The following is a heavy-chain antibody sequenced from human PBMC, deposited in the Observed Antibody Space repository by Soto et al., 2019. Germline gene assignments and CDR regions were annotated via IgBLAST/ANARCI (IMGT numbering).Heavy chain of an antibody. CDR3: ATHPPYGPLDH. CDR1: GGSISSSSNH. Sequence: QLQLQESGPGLVKPSETLSLTCTVSGGSISSSSNHWGWIRQTPGKWLEWIGNIYYSENTYYNPSLKSRVTISVDTSKNQFSLRLTSVTAADTAVYYCATHPPYGPLDHWGQGTLVTVSS. V-gene: IGHV4-39*01. CDR2: IYYSENT. D-gene: IGHD4-17*01. J-gene: IGHJ4*02.